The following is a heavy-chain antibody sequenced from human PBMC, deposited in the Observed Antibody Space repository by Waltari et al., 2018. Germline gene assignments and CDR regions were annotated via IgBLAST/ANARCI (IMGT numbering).Heavy chain of an antibody. Sequence: EVQLVESGGGLVQPGGSLKLSCAASGFNFSGSVVHWVRQASGKGLEWVGRIRSKANSDATAYAASVKGRFTISRDDSKNTAYLQMNSLKTEDTAVYYCLSYDMLTGYYAAYWGQGTLVTVSS. V-gene: IGHV3-73*01. CDR2: IRSKANSDAT. D-gene: IGHD3-9*01. CDR3: LSYDMLTGYYAAY. CDR1: GFNFSGSV. J-gene: IGHJ4*02.